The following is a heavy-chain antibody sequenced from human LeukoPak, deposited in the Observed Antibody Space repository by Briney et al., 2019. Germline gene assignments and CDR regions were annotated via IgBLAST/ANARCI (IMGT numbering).Heavy chain of an antibody. CDR1: GGSISSSNW. CDR3: AILVVPAAISAQDY. D-gene: IGHD2-2*02. J-gene: IGHJ4*02. CDR2: IYHSGST. V-gene: IGHV4-4*02. Sequence: SETLSLTCAVSGGSISSSNWWGWVRQPPGKGLEWIGEIYHSGSTNYNPSLKSRVTISVDKSKNQFSLKLSSVTAADTAVYYWAILVVPAAISAQDYWGQGTLVTVSS.